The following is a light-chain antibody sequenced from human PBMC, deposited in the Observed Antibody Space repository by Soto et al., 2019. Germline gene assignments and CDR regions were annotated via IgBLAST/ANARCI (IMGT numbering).Light chain of an antibody. J-gene: IGLJ1*01. Sequence: QSVLTQPASVSGSPGQSITISCTGTSSDVGGYNYVSWYQQHPGKGPKLMIYEVSNRPSGVSNRFSGSKSGNTATLTISGLEAEDEADYYCSSYTSTTTGVFGTGTKLTVL. CDR1: SSDVGGYNY. CDR2: EVS. CDR3: SSYTSTTTGV. V-gene: IGLV2-14*03.